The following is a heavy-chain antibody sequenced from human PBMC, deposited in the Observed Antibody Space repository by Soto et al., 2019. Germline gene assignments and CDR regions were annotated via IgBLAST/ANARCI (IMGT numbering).Heavy chain of an antibody. V-gene: IGHV1-69*13. CDR1: GGTFSSYA. CDR2: IIPIFGTA. CDR3: ATAGDTHFNFDY. D-gene: IGHD5-18*01. J-gene: IGHJ4*02. Sequence: GASVKVSCKASGGTFSSYAISWVRQAPGQGLEWMGGIIPIFGTANYAQKFQGRVTITADESTSTAYMELSSLRSEDTAVYYCATAGDTHFNFDYWGQGTLVTVST.